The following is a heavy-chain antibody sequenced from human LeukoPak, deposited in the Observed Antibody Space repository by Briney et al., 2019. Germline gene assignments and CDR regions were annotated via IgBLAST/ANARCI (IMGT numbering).Heavy chain of an antibody. CDR3: ARDYSQLGRFDP. CDR2: IYYSGST. CDR1: GDSISSYY. V-gene: IGHV4-59*01. D-gene: IGHD6-6*01. J-gene: IGHJ5*02. Sequence: SETLSLTCTVCGDSISSYYWSWIRQPPGKGLEWIGYIYYSGSTNYNPSLKSRVTISVDTSKNQFSLKLSSVTAADTAVYYCARDYSQLGRFDPWGQGTLVTVSS.